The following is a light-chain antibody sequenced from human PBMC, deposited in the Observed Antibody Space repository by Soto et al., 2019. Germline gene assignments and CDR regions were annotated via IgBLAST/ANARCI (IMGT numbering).Light chain of an antibody. CDR3: QQYKSYST. V-gene: IGKV1-5*03. CDR2: KAS. Sequence: DGQMTQSPSTLSASVGDRVTITCRASQSISSWLAWHQQKPGKAPKLLIYKASSLESGVPSRFSGSGSGTEFTLTISSLQPDDFATYYCQQYKSYSTFGQGTKVDI. CDR1: QSISSW. J-gene: IGKJ1*01.